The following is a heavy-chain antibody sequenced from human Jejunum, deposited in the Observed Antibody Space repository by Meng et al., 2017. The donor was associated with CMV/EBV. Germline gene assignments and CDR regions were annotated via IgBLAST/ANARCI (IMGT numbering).Heavy chain of an antibody. CDR3: AAKQWLDKNFDF. D-gene: IGHD5-24*01. CDR2: FDTENAET. Sequence: QVQLGKSGAEVRKPGASVKISCKVSGYSLKDLAMHWVRQAPGKGLEWMAGFDTENAETVFAQNFRGRVTMTEDTSTDTAFMELSSLKSDDTAVYYCAAKQWLDKNFDFWGQGTLVTVSS. V-gene: IGHV1-24*01. J-gene: IGHJ4*02. CDR1: GYSLKDLA.